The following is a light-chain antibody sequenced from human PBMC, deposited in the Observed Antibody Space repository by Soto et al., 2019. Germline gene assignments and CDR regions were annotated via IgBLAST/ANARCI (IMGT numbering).Light chain of an antibody. Sequence: EIVMTQSPATLSVSPGYRSTLSCRASQSINSNLAWYQQQPGQAPRLLIFVASSRATGIPDRFRGSGSGTDFTLTITRLEPEDFAVYYCQQYSNSPLTFGGGTMVDIK. CDR1: QSINSN. CDR3: QQYSNSPLT. V-gene: IGKV3-20*01. CDR2: VAS. J-gene: IGKJ4*01.